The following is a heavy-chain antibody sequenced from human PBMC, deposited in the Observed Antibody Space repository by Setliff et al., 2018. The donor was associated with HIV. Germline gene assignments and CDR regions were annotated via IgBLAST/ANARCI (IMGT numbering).Heavy chain of an antibody. V-gene: IGHV1-8*02. Sequence: ASVKVSCKASGYSFSGYFMHWVRQAAGQGLEWMGWMEPNSGNTGCAQKFQGRVSMTRNTSISTAYMELSSLRSEDTAVYYCARVGSYWTQFDYWGQGTLVTVSS. D-gene: IGHD2-15*01. CDR2: MEPNSGNT. CDR1: GYSFSGYF. CDR3: ARVGSYWTQFDY. J-gene: IGHJ4*01.